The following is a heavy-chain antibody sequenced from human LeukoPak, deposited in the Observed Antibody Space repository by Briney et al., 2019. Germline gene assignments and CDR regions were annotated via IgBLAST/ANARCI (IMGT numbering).Heavy chain of an antibody. V-gene: IGHV3-23*01. CDR1: GFTFSSYA. Sequence: GGSLRLSRAASGFTFSSYAMSWVRQAPGKGVEGVSTFSGSSNNTYYADSVKGRFTISRDNSKNTLYLQMNSLRAEHTAVYYCAKGAGGSCYSTFDYWGQGTLVTVSS. CDR2: FSGSSNNT. D-gene: IGHD2-15*01. CDR3: AKGAGGSCYSTFDY. J-gene: IGHJ4*02.